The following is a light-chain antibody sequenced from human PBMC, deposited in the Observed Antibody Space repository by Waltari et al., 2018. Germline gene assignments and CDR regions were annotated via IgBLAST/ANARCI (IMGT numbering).Light chain of an antibody. CDR3: SSYTSSRTRV. CDR1: SSDVGGYHY. CDR2: DVT. J-gene: IGLJ3*02. Sequence: QSALTQPASVSGSPGQSITISCPGTSSDVGGYHYVSWYQQHPGKAPKLMIYDVTNRPSGVSNRFSGSKSGNTASLTISGLQAEDEADYYCSSYTSSRTRVFGGGTKLTVL. V-gene: IGLV2-14*01.